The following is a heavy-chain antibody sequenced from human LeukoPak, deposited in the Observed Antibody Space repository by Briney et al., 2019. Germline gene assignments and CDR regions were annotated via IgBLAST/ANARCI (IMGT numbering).Heavy chain of an antibody. CDR3: ARGLYYYDSSGCFDY. D-gene: IGHD3-22*01. V-gene: IGHV3-53*05. CDR2: IYSGGST. Sequence: GGSLRLSCAASGFTVSSNYMSWVRQAPGKGLEWVSVIYSGGSTYYADSVKGRFTISRDNSKNTLYLQMNSLRAEDTAVYYCARGLYYYDSSGCFDYWGQGTLVTVSS. J-gene: IGHJ4*02. CDR1: GFTVSSNY.